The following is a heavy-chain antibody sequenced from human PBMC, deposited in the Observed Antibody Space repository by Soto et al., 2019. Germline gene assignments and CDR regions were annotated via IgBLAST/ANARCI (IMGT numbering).Heavy chain of an antibody. V-gene: IGHV1-2*04. CDR2: INPNSGGT. D-gene: IGHD4-17*01. CDR1: GYTFTSYG. Sequence: ASVKVSCKASGYTFTSYGISWVRQAPGQGLEWMGWINPNSGGTNYAQKFQGWVTMTRDTSISTAYMELSRLRSDDTAVYYCARAPNDYDPGTFDYWGQGTLVTVSS. J-gene: IGHJ4*02. CDR3: ARAPNDYDPGTFDY.